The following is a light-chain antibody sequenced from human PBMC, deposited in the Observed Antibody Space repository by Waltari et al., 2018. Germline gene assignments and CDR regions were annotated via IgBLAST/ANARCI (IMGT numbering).Light chain of an antibody. CDR3: QSYDTGLSAYV. CDR2: RNN. CDR1: TSNIGAGFD. V-gene: IGLV1-40*01. Sequence: QSVLTQPPSVSGAPGQRVAIPCTGTTSNIGAGFDVHWYRQDPGTAPKLLIYRNNNRPSGVPDRFSGSKSGTSASLAITALQAADESDYYCQSYDTGLSAYVFGTGTKVIVL. J-gene: IGLJ1*01.